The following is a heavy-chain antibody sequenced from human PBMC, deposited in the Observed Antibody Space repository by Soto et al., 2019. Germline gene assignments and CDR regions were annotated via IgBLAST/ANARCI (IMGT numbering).Heavy chain of an antibody. J-gene: IGHJ4*02. CDR1: GFTFSHSA. CDR3: APHTLDTGMPSGY. D-gene: IGHD5-18*01. Sequence: SVKVSCKASGFTFSHSAMQWVRQARGQSLEWIGWIVVGSGNTNYAQKFQERVTISWDMSTNTAYMELSSLRSEDTAVYYCAPHTLDTGMPSGYWGQGTLVTVSS. CDR2: IVVGSGNT. V-gene: IGHV1-58*02.